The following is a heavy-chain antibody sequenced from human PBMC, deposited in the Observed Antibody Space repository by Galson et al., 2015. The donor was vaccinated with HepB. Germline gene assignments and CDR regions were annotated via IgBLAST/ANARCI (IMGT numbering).Heavy chain of an antibody. CDR2: FIGGDGST. D-gene: IGHD5-18*01. J-gene: IGHJ4*02. V-gene: IGHV3-23*01. CDR1: GFTFSDHA. CDR3: ARTLAPYTGFDY. Sequence: SLRLSCAASGFTFSDHAMSWVRQTPGKGMEWVSSFIGGDGSTYYADSVKGRFTISSDNSKNTLYLQMNSLGADDSAIYYCARTLAPYTGFDYWGQGTLVAVSS.